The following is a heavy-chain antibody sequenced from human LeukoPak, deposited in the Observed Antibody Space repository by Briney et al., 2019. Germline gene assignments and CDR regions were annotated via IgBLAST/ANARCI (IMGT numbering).Heavy chain of an antibody. Sequence: SETLSLTCTVSGGSISSYYWSWVRQPPGKGLEWIGYIYYSGSTNYNPSLKSRVTISVDTSKNQFSLKLSSVTAADTAVYYCARHSVGAARPVFDYWGQGTLVTVSS. CDR2: IYYSGST. V-gene: IGHV4-59*08. D-gene: IGHD6-6*01. CDR3: ARHSVGAARPVFDY. CDR1: GGSISSYY. J-gene: IGHJ4*02.